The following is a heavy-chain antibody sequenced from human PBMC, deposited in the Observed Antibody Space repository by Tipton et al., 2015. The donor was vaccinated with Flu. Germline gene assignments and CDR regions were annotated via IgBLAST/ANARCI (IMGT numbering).Heavy chain of an antibody. Sequence: TLSLTCIVSGGSLSSYSWSWFRQPPGKGLEWIGYISDSGSTIYNPSLKSRVTISIDTSKNQFSLNLTSVTAADTAVYYCARGGGWCAYWGQGTLVTVSS. D-gene: IGHD6-19*01. CDR1: GGSLSSYS. CDR2: ISDSGST. CDR3: ARGGGWCAY. J-gene: IGHJ4*02. V-gene: IGHV4-59*12.